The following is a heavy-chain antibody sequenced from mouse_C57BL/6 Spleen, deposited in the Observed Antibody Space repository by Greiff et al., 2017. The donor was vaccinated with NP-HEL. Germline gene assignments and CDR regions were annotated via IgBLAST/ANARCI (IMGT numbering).Heavy chain of an antibody. CDR1: GYTFTSYW. V-gene: IGHV1-52*01. D-gene: IGHD2-4*01. J-gene: IGHJ2*01. CDR3: ARGSTMITYIDY. CDR2: IDPSDSET. Sequence: QVQLQQPGAELVRPGSSVKLSCKASGYTFTSYWMHWVKQRPIQGLEWIGNIDPSDSETHYNQKFKDKATLTVDKSSSTAYMQLSSLTSEDSAVYYCARGSTMITYIDYWGQGTTLTVSS.